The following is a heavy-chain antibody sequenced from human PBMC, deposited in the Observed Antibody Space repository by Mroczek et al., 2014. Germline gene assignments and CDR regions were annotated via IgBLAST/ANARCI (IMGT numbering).Heavy chain of an antibody. V-gene: IGHV1-8*01. D-gene: IGHD2-2*01. J-gene: IGHJ3*02. CDR3: ARGGVVVPAADDAFDI. Sequence: VQLVQSGAEVKKPGASVKVSCKASGYTFTSYDINWVRQATGQGLEWMGWMNPNSGNTGYAQKFQGRVTMTRNTSISTAYMELSSLRSEDTAVYYCARGGVVVPAADDAFDIWGQGTMVTVSS. CDR1: GYTFTSYD. CDR2: MNPNSGNT.